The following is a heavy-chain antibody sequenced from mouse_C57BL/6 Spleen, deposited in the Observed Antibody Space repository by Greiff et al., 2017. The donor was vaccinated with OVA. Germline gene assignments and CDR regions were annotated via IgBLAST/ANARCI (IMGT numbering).Heavy chain of an antibody. CDR3: ARRGGSSYWWYFDV. CDR1: GYTFTSYW. J-gene: IGHJ1*03. V-gene: IGHV1-50*01. Sequence: VQLQQPGAELVKPGASVKLSCKASGYTFTSYWMQWVKQRPGQGLEWIGEIDPSDSYTNYNQKFKGKATLTVDTSSSTAYMQLSSLTSEDSAVYYCARRGGSSYWWYFDVWGTGTTVTVSS. D-gene: IGHD1-1*01. CDR2: IDPSDSYT.